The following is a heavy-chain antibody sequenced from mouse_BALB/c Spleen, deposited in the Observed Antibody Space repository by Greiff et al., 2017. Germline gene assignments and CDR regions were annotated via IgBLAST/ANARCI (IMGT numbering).Heavy chain of an antibody. V-gene: IGHV5-6-3*01. CDR2: INSNGGST. CDR1: GFTFSSYG. CDR3: ARAELGRFAY. J-gene: IGHJ3*01. Sequence: EVQRVESGGGLVQPGGSLKLSCAASGFTFSSYGMSWVRQTPDKRLELVATINSNGGSTYYPDSVKGRFTISRDNAKNTLYLQMSSLKSEDTAMYYCARAELGRFAYWGQGTLVTVSA. D-gene: IGHD4-1*01.